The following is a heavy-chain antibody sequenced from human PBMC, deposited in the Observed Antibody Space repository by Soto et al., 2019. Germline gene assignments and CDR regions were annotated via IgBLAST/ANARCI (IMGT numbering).Heavy chain of an antibody. J-gene: IGHJ6*02. CDR2: ISAYNGNT. D-gene: IGHD6-6*01. CDR1: GYTFTSYG. CDR3: ARDAAVGSSKYYYYGMDV. Sequence: GASVKVSCKASGYTFTSYGISWVRQAPGQGLEWMGWISAYNGNTNYAQKLQGRVTMTTDTSTSTAYMELRSLRSDDTAVYYCARDAAVGSSKYYYYGMDVWGQGTTVTVS. V-gene: IGHV1-18*01.